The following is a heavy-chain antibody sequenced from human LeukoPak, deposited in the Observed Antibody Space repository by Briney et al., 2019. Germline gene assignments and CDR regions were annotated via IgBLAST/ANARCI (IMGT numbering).Heavy chain of an antibody. Sequence: GESLKISCKGSRYSFTSYWIGWVRQMPGKGLEWMGIIYPGDSDTRYSPSFQGQVTISADKSISTAYLQWSSLKALDTAMYYCARQIRQVVPAALDAFDIWGQGTMVTVSS. D-gene: IGHD2-2*01. CDR3: ARQIRQVVPAALDAFDI. CDR1: RYSFTSYW. J-gene: IGHJ3*02. CDR2: IYPGDSDT. V-gene: IGHV5-51*01.